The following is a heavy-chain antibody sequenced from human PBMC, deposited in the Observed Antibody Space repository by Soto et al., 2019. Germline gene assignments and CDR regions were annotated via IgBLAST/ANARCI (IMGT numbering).Heavy chain of an antibody. CDR1: GFTFRDYD. CDR3: ASSIN. Sequence: VGSLRLSCAASGFTFRDYDMSWIRQAPGKGLEWVSYTTVTGKTIYYAESVKGRFTISRDNSKNMLYLQMNSLRADDTAVYYCASSINWGQGTLVTVS. CDR2: TTVTGKTI. J-gene: IGHJ4*02. V-gene: IGHV3-11*04.